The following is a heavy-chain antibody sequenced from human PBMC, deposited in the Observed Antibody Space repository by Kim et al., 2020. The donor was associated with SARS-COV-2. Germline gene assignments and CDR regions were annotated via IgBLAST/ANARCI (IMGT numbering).Heavy chain of an antibody. V-gene: IGHV3-9*01. CDR1: GFTFDDYA. D-gene: IGHD6-19*01. CDR2: ISWNSGSI. Sequence: GGSLRLSCAASGFTFDDYAMHWVRQAPGKGLEWVSGISWNSGSIGYADSVKGRFTISRDNAKNSLYLQMNSLRAEDTALYYCALGIAVADLNYYYYGMDVWGQGTTVTVSS. CDR3: ALGIAVADLNYYYYGMDV. J-gene: IGHJ6*02.